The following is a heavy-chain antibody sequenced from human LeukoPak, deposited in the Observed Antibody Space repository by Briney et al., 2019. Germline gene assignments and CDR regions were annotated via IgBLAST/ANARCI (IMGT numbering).Heavy chain of an antibody. J-gene: IGHJ6*03. CDR3: ARDREIVVVPAAIHYYYYYMDV. Sequence: GASVKVSCKASGYTFTSYGISWVRQAPGQGLEWMGWISAYNGNTNYAQKLQGRVTMTTDTSTSTAYMELRSLRSDDTAVYYCARDREIVVVPAAIHYYYYYMDVWGKGTTVTVSS. CDR1: GYTFTSYG. D-gene: IGHD2-2*02. V-gene: IGHV1-18*01. CDR2: ISAYNGNT.